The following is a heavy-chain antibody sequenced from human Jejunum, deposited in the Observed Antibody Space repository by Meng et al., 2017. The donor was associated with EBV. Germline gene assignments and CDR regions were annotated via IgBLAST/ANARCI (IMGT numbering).Heavy chain of an antibody. Sequence: GQLVQLGAEIKSPGASWKGPGKASGYPFTSIAMNGGRQATGQGPEWMEWMSPNSGNTGYAQKFQGRFTMTRDTSISTAYMELSSLRSEDTPVYYCAKGVAAGFDYWGQGTLVTVSS. CDR3: AKGVAAGFDY. CDR2: MSPNSGNT. CDR1: GYPFTSIA. V-gene: IGHV1-8*02. D-gene: IGHD6-13*01. J-gene: IGHJ4*02.